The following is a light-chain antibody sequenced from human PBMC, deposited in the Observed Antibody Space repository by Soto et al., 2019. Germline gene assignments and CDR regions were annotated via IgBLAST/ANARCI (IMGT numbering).Light chain of an antibody. V-gene: IGKV3-20*01. CDR3: QQHGSAPWT. CDR2: GAS. CDR1: QSVSNNY. Sequence: EIVLTQSPGTLSLSPGERATLSCRARQSVSNNYLAWYQQKPGQAPRLLIYGASSRATGIPDRFSGSGSGTYFTLTISRLAPEYCAEYYYQQHGSAPWTFGQGSKVEIK. J-gene: IGKJ1*01.